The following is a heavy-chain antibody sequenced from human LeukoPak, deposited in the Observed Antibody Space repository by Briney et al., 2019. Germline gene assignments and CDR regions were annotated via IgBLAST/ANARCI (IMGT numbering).Heavy chain of an antibody. D-gene: IGHD3-22*01. Sequence: PSETLSLTCAVYGGSFSGYYWSWIRQPPGKGLEWIGEINHSGSTNYNPSLKSRVTISVDTSKNQFSLKLSSVTAADTAVYYCARGNLYYYDTMAFDIWGQGTMVTVSS. J-gene: IGHJ3*02. V-gene: IGHV4-34*01. CDR1: GGSFSGYY. CDR2: INHSGST. CDR3: ARGNLYYYDTMAFDI.